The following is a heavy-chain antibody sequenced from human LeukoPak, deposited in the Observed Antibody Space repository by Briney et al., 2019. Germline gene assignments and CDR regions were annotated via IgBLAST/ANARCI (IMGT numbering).Heavy chain of an antibody. CDR1: GGSISSSSYY. Sequence: SETLSLTCTVSGGSISSSSYYWGGMRQRPGKGLEWIGSIYYSGSTYYNPSLKSRVTISVDTSKNQFSLKLSSVTAADTAVYYCAKLVSRIAALARFYYYIDVWVKGTTVTVSS. CDR2: IYYSGST. D-gene: IGHD6-6*01. J-gene: IGHJ6*03. V-gene: IGHV4-39*01. CDR3: AKLVSRIAALARFYYYIDV.